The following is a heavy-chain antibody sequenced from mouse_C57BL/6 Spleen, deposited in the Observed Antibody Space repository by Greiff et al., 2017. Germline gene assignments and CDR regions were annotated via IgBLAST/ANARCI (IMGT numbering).Heavy chain of an antibody. Sequence: QVQLQQPGAELVKPGASVKLSCKASGYTFTSYWMHWVKQSPGRGLEWIGRIDPNSGGTKYNEKFKSKATLTVDKPSSTAYMQLISLTSEDSAVSYCARSGLNSGVDYWGQGTTLTVSS. CDR1: GYTFTSYW. CDR3: ARSGLNSGVDY. J-gene: IGHJ2*01. V-gene: IGHV1-72*01. CDR2: IDPNSGGT. D-gene: IGHD1-1*02.